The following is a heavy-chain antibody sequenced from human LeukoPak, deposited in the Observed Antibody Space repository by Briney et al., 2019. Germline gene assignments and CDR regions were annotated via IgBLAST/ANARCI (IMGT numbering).Heavy chain of an antibody. CDR3: ARDFLNYFDY. CDR1: GYTFTEYY. Sequence: ASVKVSCKASGYTFTEYYLNWMRQAPGQGLEWMGWISPYSGATHYAQIFQGRVTMTRDTSISTAYMEVSRLRSDDTAVYYCARDFLNYFDYWGQGTLVTVSS. J-gene: IGHJ4*02. D-gene: IGHD2/OR15-2a*01. V-gene: IGHV1-2*02. CDR2: ISPYSGAT.